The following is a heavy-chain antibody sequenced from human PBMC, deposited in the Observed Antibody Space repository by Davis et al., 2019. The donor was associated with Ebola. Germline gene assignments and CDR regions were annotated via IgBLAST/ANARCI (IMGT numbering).Heavy chain of an antibody. V-gene: IGHV1-2*02. Sequence: ASVKVSCKASGGTFSSYAISWVRQAPGQGLEWMGWINPNSGGTNYAQKFQGRVTMTRDTSISTAYMELSRLRSDDTAVYYCAREFRWRQHYYYYGMDVWGQGTTVTVSS. CDR3: AREFRWRQHYYYYGMDV. CDR1: GGTFSSYA. CDR2: INPNSGGT. J-gene: IGHJ6*02. D-gene: IGHD2-21*02.